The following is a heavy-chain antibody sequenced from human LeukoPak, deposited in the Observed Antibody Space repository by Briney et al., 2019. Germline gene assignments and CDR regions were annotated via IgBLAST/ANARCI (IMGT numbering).Heavy chain of an antibody. CDR2: IYYSGST. V-gene: IGHV4-39*07. J-gene: IGHJ6*02. CDR3: ARESIAAHYYYGMDV. CDR1: GGSISSSSYY. Sequence: SETLSLTCTVSGGSISSSSYYWGWIRQPPGKGLEWIGSIYYSGSTYYNPSLKSRVTISVDTSKNQFSLKLSSVTAADTAVYYCARESIAAHYYYGMDVWGQGTTVTVSS. D-gene: IGHD6-13*01.